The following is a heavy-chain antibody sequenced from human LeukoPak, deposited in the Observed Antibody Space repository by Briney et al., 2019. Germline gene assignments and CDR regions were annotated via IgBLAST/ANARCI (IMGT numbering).Heavy chain of an antibody. D-gene: IGHD1-26*01. CDR3: AREGTSGSYYKGAFDY. CDR2: IIPIFGTA. Sequence: EASVKVSCKASGGTFSSYAISWVRQAPGQVLEWMGGIIPIFGTANYAQKFQGRVTITADESTSTAYMELSSLRSEDTAVYYCAREGTSGSYYKGAFDYWGQGTLVTVSS. CDR1: GGTFSSYA. V-gene: IGHV1-69*13. J-gene: IGHJ4*02.